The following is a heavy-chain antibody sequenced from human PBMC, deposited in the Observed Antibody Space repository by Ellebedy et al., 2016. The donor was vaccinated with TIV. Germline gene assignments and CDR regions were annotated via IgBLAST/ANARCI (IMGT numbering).Heavy chain of an antibody. V-gene: IGHV3-21*01. D-gene: IGHD6-13*01. J-gene: IGHJ4*02. Sequence: GESLKISCAASGFTLSSYTMNWVRQPLGKGLEWVSSISGDSAYIYYADSVKGRFTISRDNGKSSLFLQVNSLRAEDTAVYYCARGAMAAAGDDYWGQGTLVTVSS. CDR2: ISGDSAYI. CDR3: ARGAMAAAGDDY. CDR1: GFTLSSYT.